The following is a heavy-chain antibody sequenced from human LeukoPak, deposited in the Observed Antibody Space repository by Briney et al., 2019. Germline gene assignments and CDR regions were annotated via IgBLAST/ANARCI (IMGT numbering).Heavy chain of an antibody. Sequence: PGGSLRLSCAASGFTFSSYWMSWLRQAPGKGLEWVANIKQDGSEKYYVDSVKGRFTISRDNAKNSLYLQMNSLRAEDTAVYYYARDSYDSSGYSKFWGQGTLVTVSS. V-gene: IGHV3-7*01. CDR1: GFTFSSYW. D-gene: IGHD3-22*01. CDR3: ARDSYDSSGYSKF. J-gene: IGHJ4*02. CDR2: IKQDGSEK.